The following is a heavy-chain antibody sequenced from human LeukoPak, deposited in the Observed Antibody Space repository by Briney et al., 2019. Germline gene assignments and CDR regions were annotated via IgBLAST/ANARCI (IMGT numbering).Heavy chain of an antibody. Sequence: GGSLRLSCAASGFTFSHYGMHWVRQPPGKGLEWVAVIWSDGSNKFYADSVKGRFTISRDNFENTVFLQMNSLRTGDTALYYCAKDAQRGFDYSNSLEHWGQGSLVTVSS. J-gene: IGHJ4*01. CDR2: IWSDGSNK. CDR1: GFTFSHYG. D-gene: IGHD4-11*01. CDR3: AKDAQRGFDYSNSLEH. V-gene: IGHV3-33*06.